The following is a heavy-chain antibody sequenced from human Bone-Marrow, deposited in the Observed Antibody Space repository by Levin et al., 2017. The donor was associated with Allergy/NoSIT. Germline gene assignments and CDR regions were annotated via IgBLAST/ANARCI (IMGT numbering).Heavy chain of an antibody. D-gene: IGHD5-18*01. J-gene: IGHJ4*02. CDR2: MGARGSL. CDR3: AKSRDSRGYSYGYQDH. Sequence: AGGSLRLSCVGSSEMFRNYEMTWVRLVPGKGLEWISYMGARGSLSYADSVKGRFTVSRDNDKNTLYLQMNRLRVDDTALYYCAKSRDSRGYSYGYQDHWGPGSLVSVST. CDR1: SEMFRNYE. V-gene: IGHV3-48*03.